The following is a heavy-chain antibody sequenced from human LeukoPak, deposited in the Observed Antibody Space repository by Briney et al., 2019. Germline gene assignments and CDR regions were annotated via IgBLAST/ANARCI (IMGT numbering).Heavy chain of an antibody. V-gene: IGHV3-48*04. D-gene: IGHD6-13*01. J-gene: IGHJ5*02. CDR2: INSDSSTI. Sequence: PGGSLRLSCAASGFTFSIYNMNWVRQAPGKGLEWVSYINSDSSTIYYADSVEGRFTISRDNAKNSLYLQMNSLRAEDTAVYYCARGIATGVDFFDPWGQGTLLTVSS. CDR1: GFTFSIYN. CDR3: ARGIATGVDFFDP.